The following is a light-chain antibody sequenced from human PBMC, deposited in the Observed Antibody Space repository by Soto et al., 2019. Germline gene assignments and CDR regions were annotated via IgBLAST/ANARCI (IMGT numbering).Light chain of an antibody. CDR3: ISYKTDDTFL. CDR1: SGDVGGYNY. Sequence: QSALTQPASVSGSPGQSVTISCAGTSGDVGGYNYVSWYQQHPGKAPKLMIHAVTNRPSGVSNRFSGSKSGITASLTISGLQADDEAEYFCISYKTDDTFLFGTGTKVTVL. J-gene: IGLJ1*01. CDR2: AVT. V-gene: IGLV2-14*01.